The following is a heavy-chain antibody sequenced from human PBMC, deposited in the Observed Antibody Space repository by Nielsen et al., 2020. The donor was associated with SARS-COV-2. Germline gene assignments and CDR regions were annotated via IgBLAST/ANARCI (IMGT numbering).Heavy chain of an antibody. CDR3: ARDRIVVVPADPYYYYGMDV. J-gene: IGHJ6*02. Sequence: ASVKVSCKASGYTFTGYYMHWVRQAPGQGLEWMGRINPNSGGTNYAQKFQGRVTMTRDTSISTAYMELSRLRSDDTAVYYCARDRIVVVPADPYYYYGMDVWGQGTTVTVSS. V-gene: IGHV1-2*06. CDR2: INPNSGGT. D-gene: IGHD2-2*01. CDR1: GYTFTGYY.